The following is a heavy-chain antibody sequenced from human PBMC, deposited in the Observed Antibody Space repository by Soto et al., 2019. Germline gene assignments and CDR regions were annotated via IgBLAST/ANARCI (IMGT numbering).Heavy chain of an antibody. D-gene: IGHD6-6*01. Sequence: ESGPTLVNPAQTLTLTCTFSGFSRSTSGVGVGWIRQPPGKALEWLALIYWNDDKRSSPSLKSRPTITKDTSKNQVVLTMTNMDPVDTATYYCAHRAARGRYYYYGMDVWGQGTTVTVSS. CDR3: AHRAARGRYYYYGMDV. CDR2: IYWNDDK. J-gene: IGHJ6*02. V-gene: IGHV2-5*01. CDR1: GFSRSTSGVG.